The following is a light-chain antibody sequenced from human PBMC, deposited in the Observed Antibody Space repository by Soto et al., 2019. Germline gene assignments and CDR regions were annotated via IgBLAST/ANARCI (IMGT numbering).Light chain of an antibody. CDR1: QSDGNNN. CDR2: DAS. J-gene: IGKJ4*01. Sequence: EIVLTQSPGTLSLSPGERATLSCRASQSDGNNNLAWYQQKPGQAPRFLIYDASSRATGIPDRFSGSGSGTDFTLTISRLEPEDFAVYYCQQYGSTPLTFGGGTKVEIK. V-gene: IGKV3-20*01. CDR3: QQYGSTPLT.